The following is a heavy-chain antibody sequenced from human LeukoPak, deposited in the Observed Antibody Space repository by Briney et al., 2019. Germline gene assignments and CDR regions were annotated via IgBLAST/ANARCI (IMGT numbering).Heavy chain of an antibody. CDR3: TKHGPTDGGSIGR. D-gene: IGHD2/OR15-2a*01. Sequence: SETLSLTCTVSGGSISSNSLYWGWIRQPPGKGLEWIGSIYYTGSTYYNPSLKSRVTISADTSKNQFSLRLSSVTAADTAVYYCTKHGPTDGGSIGRWGQGTLVIVSS. V-gene: IGHV4-39*01. J-gene: IGHJ4*02. CDR2: IYYTGST. CDR1: GGSISSNSLY.